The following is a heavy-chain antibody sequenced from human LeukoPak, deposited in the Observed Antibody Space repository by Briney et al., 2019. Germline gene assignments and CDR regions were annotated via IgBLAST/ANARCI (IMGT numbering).Heavy chain of an antibody. Sequence: SKTLSLTCTVSGGSISSYYWSWIRQPAGKGLEWIGRIYTSGSTNYNPSLKSRVTMSVDTSKNQFSLKLSSVTAADTAVYYCARMEYYYDSSGPFDYWGQGTLVTVSS. CDR3: ARMEYYYDSSGPFDY. V-gene: IGHV4-4*07. D-gene: IGHD3-22*01. J-gene: IGHJ4*02. CDR2: IYTSGST. CDR1: GGSISSYY.